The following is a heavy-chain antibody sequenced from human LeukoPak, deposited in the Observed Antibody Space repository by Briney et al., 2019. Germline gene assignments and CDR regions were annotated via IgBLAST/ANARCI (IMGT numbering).Heavy chain of an antibody. D-gene: IGHD1-26*01. V-gene: IGHV4-31*11. J-gene: IGHJ4*02. CDR1: GGSFSGYY. CDR3: ARGSGSYAYFDY. Sequence: SETLSLTCAVYGGSFSGYYWSWIRQHPGKGLEWIGYIYYRGSTYYNPSLKSPVTISVDTSKNQFSLKLSSVTAADTAVYYCARGSGSYAYFDYWGQGTLVTVSS. CDR2: IYYRGST.